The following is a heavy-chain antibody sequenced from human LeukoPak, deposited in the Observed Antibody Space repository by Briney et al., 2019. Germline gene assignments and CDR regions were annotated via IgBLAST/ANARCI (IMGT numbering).Heavy chain of an antibody. CDR3: ARVDKGNYHYMDV. Sequence: SETLSLTCTVSGGSISTANYSWSWIRQPPGKGLEWIGYITYSGSTYYNPSLKSRLTISVDTSKNQFSLKLTSVTAADTAVYYCARVDKGNYHYMDVWGKGTTVTVSS. CDR2: ITYSGST. CDR1: GGSISTANYS. J-gene: IGHJ6*03. V-gene: IGHV4-30-4*07. D-gene: IGHD2-2*03.